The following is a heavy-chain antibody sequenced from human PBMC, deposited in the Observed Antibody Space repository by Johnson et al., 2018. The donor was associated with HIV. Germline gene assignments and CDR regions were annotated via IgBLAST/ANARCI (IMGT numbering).Heavy chain of an antibody. CDR2: IKSDGSST. Sequence: VQLVESGGGLVQPGGSLRLSCAASGFTFSRYWMDWVRQAPGKGLVWVSRIKSDGSSTAYADSVKDRFTISRDNSKNTLYLQMNDLRAEDTAVYYCAREPRLLTDAFDIWGQGTMVTVSS. V-gene: IGHV3-74*01. D-gene: IGHD5-18*01. CDR1: GFTFSRYW. CDR3: AREPRLLTDAFDI. J-gene: IGHJ3*02.